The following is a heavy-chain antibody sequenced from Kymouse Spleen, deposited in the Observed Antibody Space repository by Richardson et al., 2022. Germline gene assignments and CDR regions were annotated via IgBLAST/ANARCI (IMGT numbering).Heavy chain of an antibody. CDR1: GFTFSSYG. CDR2: IWYDGSNK. D-gene: IGHD1-26*01. J-gene: IGHJ4*02. V-gene: IGHV3-33*01. Sequence: QVQLVESGGGVVQPGRSLRLSCAASGFTFSSYGMHWVRQAPGKGLEWVAVIWYDGSNKYYADSVKGRFTISRDNSKNTLYLQMNSLRAEDTAVYYCAREGVEWELKGFDYWGQGTLVTVSS. CDR3: AREGVEWELKGFDY.